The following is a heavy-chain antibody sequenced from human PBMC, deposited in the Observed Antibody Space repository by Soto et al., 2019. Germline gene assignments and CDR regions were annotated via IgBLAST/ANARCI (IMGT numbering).Heavy chain of an antibody. CDR1: GYTFTGYY. V-gene: IGHV1-2*02. CDR3: ARDSGRYYYGSGSYYRMDV. D-gene: IGHD3-10*01. J-gene: IGHJ6*02. Sequence: ASVKVSCKASGYTFTGYYMHWVRQAPGQGLEWMGWINPNSGGTNYAQKFQGRVTMTRDTSISTAYMELSRLRSDDTAVYYCARDSGRYYYGSGSYYRMDVWGQGTKVTVSS. CDR2: INPNSGGT.